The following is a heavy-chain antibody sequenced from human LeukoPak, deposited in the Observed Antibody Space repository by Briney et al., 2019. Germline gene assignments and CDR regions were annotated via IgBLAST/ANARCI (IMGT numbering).Heavy chain of an antibody. D-gene: IGHD2-15*01. CDR1: GFTFKLYW. CDR3: VRGGPSTWS. CDR2: INDDGRDT. J-gene: IGHJ5*02. V-gene: IGHV3-74*01. Sequence: GGSLRLSCAASGFTFKLYWMHWVRQGPGKGPVGVSCINDDGRDTVYADSVRGRFTISRDDAKNTVYLQMNNLRAEATAVYHCVRGGPSTWSWGQGTLVTVSS.